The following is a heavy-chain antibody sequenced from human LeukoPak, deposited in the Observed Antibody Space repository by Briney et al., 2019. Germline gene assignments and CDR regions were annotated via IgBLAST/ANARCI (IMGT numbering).Heavy chain of an antibody. V-gene: IGHV3-23*01. CDR2: ISGSDGSS. D-gene: IGHD1-26*01. CDR1: GFTFDSFA. Sequence: GGSLRLSCAASGFTFDSFAMNWVRQAPGKGLEWVSSISGSDGSSHYADFVKGRFTISRDNSKNTLHLQMNSLRAEDTAVYYCAKANAGKPRPFDYWGQGTLVTVSS. CDR3: AKANAGKPRPFDY. J-gene: IGHJ4*02.